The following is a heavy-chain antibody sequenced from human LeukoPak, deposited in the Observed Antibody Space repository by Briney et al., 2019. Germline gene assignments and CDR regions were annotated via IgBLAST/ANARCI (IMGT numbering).Heavy chain of an antibody. CDR3: ASYGDYVGFDP. CDR2: IYYSGST. V-gene: IGHV4-59*01. J-gene: IGHJ5*02. D-gene: IGHD4-17*01. Sequence: PSETLSLTCTVSGGSISSYYWSWIRQPPGKGLEWIGYIYYSGSTNYNPSLKSRVTISVDTSKNQFSLKLSSVTAADTAVYYCASYGDYVGFDPWGQGTLVTVSS. CDR1: GGSISSYY.